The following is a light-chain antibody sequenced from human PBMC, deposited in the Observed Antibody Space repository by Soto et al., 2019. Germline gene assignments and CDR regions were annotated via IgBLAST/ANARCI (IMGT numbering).Light chain of an antibody. CDR3: QQSYSNILS. Sequence: DIQMTQSPSSLSASVGDRVTITCQASQDISNYLSWYQLKPGKAPKLLIFASSTLQSGVPSRFSGSGSGADFSLTISSLQPEDFATYYCQQSYSNILSFGGGTRVEL. J-gene: IGKJ4*01. CDR1: QDISNY. CDR2: ASS. V-gene: IGKV1-39*01.